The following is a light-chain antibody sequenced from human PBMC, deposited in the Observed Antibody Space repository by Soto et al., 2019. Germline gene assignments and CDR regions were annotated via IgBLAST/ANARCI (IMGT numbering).Light chain of an antibody. CDR2: STY. J-gene: IGLJ1*01. V-gene: IGLV1-44*01. CDR3: AAWDDSLNDPYV. Sequence: QSVLTKPPSASGTPGQRVTISCSGSRSNIGSNTVNWYQQLPGTAPKLHIYSTYHRPSGVPDRFSGSKSGASASLAISGLQSEDEADYYCAAWDDSLNDPYVFGTGTKVTVL. CDR1: RSNIGSNT.